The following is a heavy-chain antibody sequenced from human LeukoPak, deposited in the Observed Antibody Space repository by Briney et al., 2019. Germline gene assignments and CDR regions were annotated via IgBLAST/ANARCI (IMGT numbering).Heavy chain of an antibody. V-gene: IGHV1-3*03. J-gene: IGHJ4*02. CDR3: ARGRWTAHIVGYYFDY. Sequence: ASVKVSCKASGYSFTSYAINWVRQAPGQSLEWMGWINAGNGNTKYSQEFQGRVTITRDTSANTAYMELSSLRSEDMAVYYCARGRWTAHIVGYYFDYWGQGTLVTVSS. D-gene: IGHD2-21*01. CDR1: GYSFTSYA. CDR2: INAGNGNT.